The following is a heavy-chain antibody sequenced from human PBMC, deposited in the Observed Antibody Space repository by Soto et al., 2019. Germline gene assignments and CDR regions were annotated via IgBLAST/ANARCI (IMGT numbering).Heavy chain of an antibody. J-gene: IGHJ3*02. CDR1: GFIFSSYW. D-gene: IGHD3-10*01. CDR2: IKSDGGST. V-gene: IGHV3-74*01. CDR3: AREILPGDEFDI. Sequence: EVQLVESGGGLVQPGGSLRLSCAASGFIFSSYWMHWVRQAPGKGLVWVSRIKSDGGSTTYADSVKGRFTISRDNTKNTLYLQLNSLRVEDTSVYYCAREILPGDEFDIWGQGAMVTVSS.